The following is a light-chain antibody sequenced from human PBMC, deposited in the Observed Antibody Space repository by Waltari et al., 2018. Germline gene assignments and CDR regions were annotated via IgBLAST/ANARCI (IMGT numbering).Light chain of an antibody. Sequence: EIVLTQSPGTLSLSPGETATPSCRASQSVSKYLARYQHKPGQAPKVRIFDASYRAPGIPARFSGSGFGTHFTLTISSLEPEDSAVYYCQQRDSWPPLTFGGGTKVEIK. CDR3: QQRDSWPPLT. J-gene: IGKJ4*01. V-gene: IGKV3-11*01. CDR1: QSVSKY. CDR2: DAS.